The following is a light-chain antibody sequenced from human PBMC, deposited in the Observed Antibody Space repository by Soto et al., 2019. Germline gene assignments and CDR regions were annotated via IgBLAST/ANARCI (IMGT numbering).Light chain of an antibody. CDR2: DAS. V-gene: IGKV1-33*01. CDR1: QEISNY. Sequence: DIQMIQSPSSLSASVGDRVTITCQASQEISNYLNWYQQKPGKAPKLLIYDASNLERGVPSRFSGRGSGTDFTVTISSLQPEDFATYYCQQYDHPPRMFGRGTKVEIK. J-gene: IGKJ1*01. CDR3: QQYDHPPRM.